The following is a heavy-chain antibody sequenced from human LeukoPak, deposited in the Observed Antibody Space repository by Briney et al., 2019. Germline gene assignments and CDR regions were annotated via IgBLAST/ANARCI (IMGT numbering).Heavy chain of an antibody. J-gene: IGHJ5*02. Sequence: PSETLSLTCAVYGGSFSGYYWSWIRQSPGKGLEWIGEINHSGSTNYNPSLKSRVTISVDTSKNQFSLKLSSVTAADTAVYYCARGFAAAGPNWFDPWAREPWSPSPQ. CDR2: INHSGST. D-gene: IGHD6-13*01. V-gene: IGHV4-34*01. CDR3: ARGFAAAGPNWFDP. CDR1: GGSFSGYY.